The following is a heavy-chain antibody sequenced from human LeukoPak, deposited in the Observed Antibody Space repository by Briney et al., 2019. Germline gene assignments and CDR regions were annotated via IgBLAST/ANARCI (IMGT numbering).Heavy chain of an antibody. J-gene: IGHJ4*02. CDR1: GGSISSYY. CDR2: IYTSGST. CDR3: ARGGGVAAADPFDY. D-gene: IGHD6-13*01. Sequence: SETLSLTCTVSGGSISSYYWSWIRQPAGKGLEWIGRIYTSGSTNYNPSLKSRVTMSVDTSKNQFSLKLSSVTAADTAVYYCARGGGVAAADPFDYWGQGTLVTVSS. V-gene: IGHV4-4*07.